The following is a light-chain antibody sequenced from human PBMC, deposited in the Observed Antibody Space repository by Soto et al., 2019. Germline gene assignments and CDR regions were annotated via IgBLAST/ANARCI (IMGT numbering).Light chain of an antibody. CDR1: QSVSSY. CDR2: DAS. J-gene: IGKJ5*01. V-gene: IGKV3-11*01. Sequence: EIVLTQSPATLSLSLGERATLSCRASQSVSSYLAWYQQKPGQAPRLLIYDASNRATGIPARFSGSGSGTDFTLTISSLEPEDFAVYYCQQRSNRPPITFGQGTRLEIK. CDR3: QQRSNRPPIT.